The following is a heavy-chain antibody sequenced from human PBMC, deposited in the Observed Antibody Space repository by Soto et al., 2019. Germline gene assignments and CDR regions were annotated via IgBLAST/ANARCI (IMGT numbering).Heavy chain of an antibody. Sequence: SETLSLTCAVYGGSFSGYYWSWIRQPPGKGLEWIGEINHSGSTNYNPSLKSRVTISVDTSKNQFSLKLSSVTAADTAVYYCARALLYDSSGYLGYWGQGTLVTVSS. CDR1: GGSFSGYY. J-gene: IGHJ4*02. D-gene: IGHD3-22*01. CDR3: ARALLYDSSGYLGY. CDR2: INHSGST. V-gene: IGHV4-34*01.